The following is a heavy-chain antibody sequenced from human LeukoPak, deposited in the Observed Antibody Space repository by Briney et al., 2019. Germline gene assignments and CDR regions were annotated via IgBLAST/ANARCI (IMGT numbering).Heavy chain of an antibody. CDR1: GYTFTGYH. Sequence: ASVKVSCKASGYTFTGYHMHWVRQAPGQGLEWMGWINPNSGGTNYAQKFQGRVTMTRDTSISTAYMELSRLRSDDTAVYYCAWEVGATTLYYAFDIWGQGTMVTVSS. CDR2: INPNSGGT. V-gene: IGHV1-2*02. CDR3: AWEVGATTLYYAFDI. J-gene: IGHJ3*02. D-gene: IGHD1-26*01.